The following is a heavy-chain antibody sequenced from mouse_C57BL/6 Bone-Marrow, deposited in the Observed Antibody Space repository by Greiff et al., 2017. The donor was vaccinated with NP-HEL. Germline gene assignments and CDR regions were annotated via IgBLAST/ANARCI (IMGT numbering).Heavy chain of an antibody. J-gene: IGHJ1*03. CDR2: IDPENGDT. D-gene: IGHD1-1*01. V-gene: IGHV14-4*01. Sequence: EVKLQESGAELVRPGASVKLSCTASGFNIKDDYMHWVKQRPGQGLEWIGWIDPENGDTEYASKFQGKATITADTSSNTAYLQLSSLTSEDTAVYYCTTSTVASWYFDVWGTGTTVTVSS. CDR3: TTSTVASWYFDV. CDR1: GFNIKDDY.